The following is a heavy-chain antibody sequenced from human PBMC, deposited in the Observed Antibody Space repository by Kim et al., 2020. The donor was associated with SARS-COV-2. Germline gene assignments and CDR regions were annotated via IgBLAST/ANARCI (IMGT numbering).Heavy chain of an antibody. V-gene: IGHV4-34*01. J-gene: IGHJ6*02. CDR2: INHSGVT. CDR1: VGSFSGYH. CDR3: ARGRAGVVPSPILGLGPYYEYCALDV. D-gene: IGHD3-3*01. Sequence: SETLSLTCAVYVGSFSGYHWTWIRQSPGKGLEWIGEINHSGVTKYSPSLGSRVALSVDTSKNQFSLKMKSVTAADTAVYFCARGRAGVVPSPILGLGPYYEYCALDVWGQGTTVSVSS.